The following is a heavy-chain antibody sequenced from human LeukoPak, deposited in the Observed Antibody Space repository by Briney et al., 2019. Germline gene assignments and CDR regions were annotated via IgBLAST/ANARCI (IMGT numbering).Heavy chain of an antibody. CDR3: ARGFMDYDSSDFAFSYY. D-gene: IGHD3-22*01. Sequence: ASVKVSCKASGYTFTSYDITWVRQATGQGLEWMGWMNPNNGDTGYAQKFRGRVTLTRDTSISAAYMELSSLRSDDTAAYYCARGFMDYDSSDFAFSYYWGQGTLVTVSS. J-gene: IGHJ4*02. V-gene: IGHV1-8*01. CDR2: MNPNNGDT. CDR1: GYTFTSYD.